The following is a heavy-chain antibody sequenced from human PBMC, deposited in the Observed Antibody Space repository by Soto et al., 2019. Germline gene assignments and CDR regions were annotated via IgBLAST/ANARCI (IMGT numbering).Heavy chain of an antibody. V-gene: IGHV1-69*13. CDR2: IIPIFGTA. Sequence: SVKVSCKASGGTFSSYAISWVRQAPGQGLEWMGGIIPIFGTANYAQKFQGRVTITADESTSTAYMELSSLRSEDTAVYYCARDYYDSSGYSTLGRFDPWGQGTLVTVPS. J-gene: IGHJ5*02. D-gene: IGHD3-22*01. CDR3: ARDYYDSSGYSTLGRFDP. CDR1: GGTFSSYA.